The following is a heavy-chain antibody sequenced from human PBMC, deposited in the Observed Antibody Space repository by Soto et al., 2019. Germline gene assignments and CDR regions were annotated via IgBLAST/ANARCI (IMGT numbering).Heavy chain of an antibody. D-gene: IGHD3-22*01. CDR3: ARDEYYYDSSGYYWKPFDY. CDR1: EFTFSSYW. V-gene: IGHV3-48*02. J-gene: IGHJ4*02. Sequence: PGGSLRLSCAASEFTFSSYWMHWVRQAPGKGLEWVSYISSSSSTINYADSVKGRFTISRDNAKNSLYLQMNSLRDEDTAVYYCARDEYYYDSSGYYWKPFDYWGQGTLVTVSS. CDR2: ISSSSSTI.